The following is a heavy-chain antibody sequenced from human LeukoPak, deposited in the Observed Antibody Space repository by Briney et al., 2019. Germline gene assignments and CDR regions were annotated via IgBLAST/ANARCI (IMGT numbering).Heavy chain of an antibody. CDR2: IYYSGST. CDR1: GGSISSGGYY. J-gene: IGHJ6*03. CDR3: ARGGSSAFYYYYYYMDV. V-gene: IGHV4-31*03. Sequence: SETLSLTCTVSGGSISSGGYYWSWIRQHPGKGLEWIGYIYYSGSTYYSPSLKSRVTISVDTSKNQFSLKLSSVTAADTAVYYCARGGSSAFYYYYYYMDVWGKGTAVTVSS. D-gene: IGHD3-10*01.